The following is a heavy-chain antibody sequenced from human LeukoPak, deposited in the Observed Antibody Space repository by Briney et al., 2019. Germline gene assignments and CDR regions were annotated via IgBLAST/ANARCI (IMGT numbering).Heavy chain of an antibody. CDR3: AKEKSAMIVPLDAFDI. D-gene: IGHD3-22*01. Sequence: HTGGSLRLSCAASGFTFSSYAMSWVRQAPGKGLEWVSAISGSGGSTYYADSVKGRFTISRDNSKNTLYLQMNSLRAEDTAVYYCAKEKSAMIVPLDAFDIWGQGTMVTVSS. V-gene: IGHV3-23*01. J-gene: IGHJ3*02. CDR2: ISGSGGST. CDR1: GFTFSSYA.